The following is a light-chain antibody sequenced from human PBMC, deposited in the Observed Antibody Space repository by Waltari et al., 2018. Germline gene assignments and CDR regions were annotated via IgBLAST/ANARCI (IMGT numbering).Light chain of an antibody. V-gene: IGLV2-23*01. CDR2: EAS. Sequence: QSALTPPASVSGSPGQSITIPCTGTSSDKGEYCLASWYQQPPGKAPKLIIYEASERPSGVSDRFSGSKSGNTASLTISGLQTEDEADFYCCSYAGANLVIFGGGTKVTVL. J-gene: IGLJ2*01. CDR3: CSYAGANLVI. CDR1: SSDKGEYCL.